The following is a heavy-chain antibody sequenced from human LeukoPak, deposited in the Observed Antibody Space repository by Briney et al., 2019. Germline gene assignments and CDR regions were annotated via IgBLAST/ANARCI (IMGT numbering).Heavy chain of an antibody. CDR1: GGSFSGYY. CDR2: INHSGST. CDR3: ARASLVVVVATGIWFDP. V-gene: IGHV4-34*01. J-gene: IGHJ5*02. D-gene: IGHD2-15*01. Sequence: PSETLCLTCAVYGGSFSGYYWSWICQPPGKGLEWIGEINHSGSTNYNPSLKSRVTISVDTSKNQFSLKLSSVTAADTAVYYCARASLVVVVATGIWFDPWGQGTLVTVSS.